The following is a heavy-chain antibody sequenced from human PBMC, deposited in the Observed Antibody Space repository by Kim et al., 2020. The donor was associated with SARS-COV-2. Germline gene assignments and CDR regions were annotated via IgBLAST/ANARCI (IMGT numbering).Heavy chain of an antibody. CDR3: AREVSEPSTLGLDL. CDR2: INTRSSVL. CDR1: GFTFRSYE. V-gene: IGHV3-48*03. Sequence: GGSLRLSCVGSGFTFRSYEMNWVRQAPGKGLGWVSHINTRSSVLYYADSVKGRFTISRDNARNSLYLQMNNLRAEDAALYYCAREVSEPSTLGLDLWGRG. D-gene: IGHD3-16*01. J-gene: IGHJ2*01.